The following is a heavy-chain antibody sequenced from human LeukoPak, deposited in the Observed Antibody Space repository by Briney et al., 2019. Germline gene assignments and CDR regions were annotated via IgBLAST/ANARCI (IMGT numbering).Heavy chain of an antibody. Sequence: PGGSLRLSCAASGFTFNNYAMHWVRQAPGKGLQYVSAIISNGRSTYYANSVKGRFTISRDNSKNTLYLQMGSLRAEDMAVYYCARGDALYSGSYSGMPYWGQGTLVTVSS. V-gene: IGHV3-64*01. CDR3: ARGDALYSGSYSGMPY. J-gene: IGHJ4*02. D-gene: IGHD1-26*01. CDR2: IISNGRST. CDR1: GFTFNNYA.